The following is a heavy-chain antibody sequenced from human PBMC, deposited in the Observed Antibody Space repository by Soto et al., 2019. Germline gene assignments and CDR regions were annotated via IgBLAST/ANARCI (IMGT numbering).Heavy chain of an antibody. CDR3: ARFSPAANWFDP. CDR1: GGYMSGYY. CDR2: IYYSGNG. Sequence: PSETLSLTCTVSGGYMSGYYWSWIRQSPGKGLEWIGYIYYSGNGNYNPSLKSRVTISVDTSKNQFSLKLSSVTAADTAVYYCARFSPAANWFDPWGQGTLVTVSS. J-gene: IGHJ5*02. V-gene: IGHV4-59*01. D-gene: IGHD2-2*01.